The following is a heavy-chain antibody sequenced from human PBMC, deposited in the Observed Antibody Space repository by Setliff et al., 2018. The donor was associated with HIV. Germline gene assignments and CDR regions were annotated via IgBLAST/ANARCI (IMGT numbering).Heavy chain of an antibody. V-gene: IGHV4-30-4*08. J-gene: IGHJ4*02. CDR2: IYYSGST. Sequence: SETLSLTCTVSGGSISSGAYYWSWIRQHPGKGLEWIGYIYYSGSTYYNPSLKSRVTISVDTSKNQFSLNLSSVTAADTAIYYCARRFEQWLAFDYWGQGTLVTVSS. D-gene: IGHD6-19*01. CDR3: ARRFEQWLAFDY. CDR1: GGSISSGAYY.